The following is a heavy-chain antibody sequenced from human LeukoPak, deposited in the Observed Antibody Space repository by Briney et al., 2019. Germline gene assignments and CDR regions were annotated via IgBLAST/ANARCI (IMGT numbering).Heavy chain of an antibody. CDR3: AESSWLYYYYYMDV. Sequence: SLGLLCAASGFTFDDYSMHLGRPAPGKGLEGVSGISWNSSSIGYADSVKGRFTISRDNAKNSLYLQMNSLRAEDTALYYCAESSWLYYYYYMDVWGKGTTVTVSS. CDR1: GFTFDDYS. V-gene: IGHV3-9*01. D-gene: IGHD6-13*01. CDR2: ISWNSSSI. J-gene: IGHJ6*03.